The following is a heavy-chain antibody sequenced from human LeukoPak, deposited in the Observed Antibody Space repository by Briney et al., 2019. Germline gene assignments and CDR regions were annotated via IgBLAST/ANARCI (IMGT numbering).Heavy chain of an antibody. Sequence: GGSLRLSCGASGFTFSSYTMSWVRQAPGKGLEWVSAISGSGYSTYYADSVKGRFTISRDNSKNTLYLQMNSLRAEDTAVHYCAKEAGYSGYDYPDYWGQGTLVTVSS. J-gene: IGHJ4*02. D-gene: IGHD5-12*01. CDR3: AKEAGYSGYDYPDY. CDR1: GFTFSSYT. CDR2: ISGSGYST. V-gene: IGHV3-23*01.